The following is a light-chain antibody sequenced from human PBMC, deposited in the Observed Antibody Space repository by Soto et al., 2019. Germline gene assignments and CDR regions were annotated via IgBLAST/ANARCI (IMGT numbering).Light chain of an antibody. CDR2: AAS. CDR3: LQVYSFPRT. CDR1: QSISSY. J-gene: IGKJ1*01. V-gene: IGKV1-39*01. Sequence: IQMTQSPCSVCASGGDRGTIPCRASQSISSYLNWYQKKTGKAPQXMIQAASILQSGVPSRFSGSWSGTECILTINNLQPEDVSSYFCLQVYSFPRTLGLGTKVDIK.